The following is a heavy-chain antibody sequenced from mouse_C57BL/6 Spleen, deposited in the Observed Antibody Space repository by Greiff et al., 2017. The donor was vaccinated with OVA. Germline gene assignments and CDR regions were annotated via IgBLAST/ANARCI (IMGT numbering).Heavy chain of an antibody. CDR2: INPNNGGT. CDR1: GYTFTDYY. Sequence: EVQLQQSGPELVKPGASVKISCKASGYTFTDYYMNWVKQSHGKSLEWIGDINPNNGGTSYNQKFKGKATLTVDKSSSTAYMELRSLTSEDAAVYYCARWDDGTSAYWGQGTLVTVSA. CDR3: ARWDDGTSAY. D-gene: IGHD2-3*01. V-gene: IGHV1-26*01. J-gene: IGHJ3*01.